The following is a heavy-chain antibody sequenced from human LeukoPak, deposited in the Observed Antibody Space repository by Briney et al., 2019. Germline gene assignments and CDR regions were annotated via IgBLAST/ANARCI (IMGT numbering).Heavy chain of an antibody. D-gene: IGHD6-19*01. CDR3: ASRGIAVADLSDAYDI. Sequence: GGSLRLSCAASGFTFSSYWMSWVRQAPGKGLEWVANIKQDGSEKYYVDSVKGRFTISRDNAKNSLYLQMNSLRAEGTAVYYCASRGIAVADLSDAYDIWGQGTMVTVSS. J-gene: IGHJ3*02. CDR1: GFTFSSYW. CDR2: IKQDGSEK. V-gene: IGHV3-7*01.